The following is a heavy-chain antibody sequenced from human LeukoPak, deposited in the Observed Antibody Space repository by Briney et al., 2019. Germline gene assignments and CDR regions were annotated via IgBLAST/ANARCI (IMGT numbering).Heavy chain of an antibody. J-gene: IGHJ4*02. CDR3: ASPAVAGHDY. Sequence: PSETLSLTCTVSGGSIRSSSYYWGWIRQPPGKGLEWIGSIYYSGSTYYNPSLKSRVTISVDTSKNQFSLKLSSVTAADTAVYYCASPAVAGHDYWGQGTLVTVSS. D-gene: IGHD6-19*01. CDR1: GGSIRSSSYY. V-gene: IGHV4-39*01. CDR2: IYYSGST.